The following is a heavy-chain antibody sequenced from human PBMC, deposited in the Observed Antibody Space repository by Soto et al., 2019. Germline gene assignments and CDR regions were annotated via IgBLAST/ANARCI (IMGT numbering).Heavy chain of an antibody. D-gene: IGHD6-19*01. CDR3: ASIRRSGWTGLWFDP. V-gene: IGHV1-69*01. Sequence: QVQLVQSGAEVKKPGSSVKVSCKASGGTFNSYAISWVRQAPGQGLEWMGGIIPIFGTANYAQKFQGRVTITADESTSTAYMELSSLRSEDRAVYYCASIRRSGWTGLWFDPWGQGTLVTVSS. CDR1: GGTFNSYA. J-gene: IGHJ5*02. CDR2: IIPIFGTA.